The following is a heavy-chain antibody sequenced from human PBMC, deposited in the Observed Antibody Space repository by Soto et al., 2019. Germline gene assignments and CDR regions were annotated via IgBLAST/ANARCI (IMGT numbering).Heavy chain of an antibody. CDR3: AREEGVVVPAATIEGAFDI. J-gene: IGHJ3*02. CDR2: IIPILGIA. Sequence: QVQLVQSGAEVKKPGSSVKVSCKASGGTFSSYTISWVRQTPGQGLEWMGRIIPILGIANYAQKFQGRVPITAEKYMSTGSMGLSSLRAEDTAGYYCAREEGVVVPAATIEGAFDIWGKGPMVTVSS. V-gene: IGHV1-69*08. CDR1: GGTFSSYT. D-gene: IGHD2-2*01.